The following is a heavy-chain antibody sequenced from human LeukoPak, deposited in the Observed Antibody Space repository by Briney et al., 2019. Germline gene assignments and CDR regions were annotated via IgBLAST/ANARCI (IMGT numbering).Heavy chain of an antibody. Sequence: PGGSLRLSCAASGFTFSDYYMSWIRQAPGKGPEWISYISGSGGSIYYADSVKGRFTISRDNARNSLDLQMNSLRAEDSAFYYCARVRGYSNNWPSLFDSWGQGTSVTVSS. D-gene: IGHD5-18*01. V-gene: IGHV3-11*01. J-gene: IGHJ4*02. CDR2: ISGSGGSI. CDR1: GFTFSDYY. CDR3: ARVRGYSNNWPSLFDS.